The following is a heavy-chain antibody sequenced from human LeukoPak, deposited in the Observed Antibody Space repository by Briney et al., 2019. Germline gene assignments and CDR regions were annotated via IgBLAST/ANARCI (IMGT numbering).Heavy chain of an antibody. CDR1: GFTFSDYY. D-gene: IGHD3-9*01. V-gene: IGHV3-33*08. Sequence: GGSLRLSCAASGFTFSDYYMSWIRQAPGKGLEWVAVIWYDGSNKYYADSVKGRFTISRDNSKNTLYLQMNSLRAEDTAVYYCARGDYYDILTGYFSRGYYYYGMDVWGQGTTVTVSS. CDR2: IWYDGSNK. J-gene: IGHJ6*02. CDR3: ARGDYYDILTGYFSRGYYYYGMDV.